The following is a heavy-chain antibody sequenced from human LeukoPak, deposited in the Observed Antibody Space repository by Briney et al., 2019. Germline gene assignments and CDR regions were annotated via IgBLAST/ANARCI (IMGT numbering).Heavy chain of an antibody. CDR1: GLTFSSYA. V-gene: IGHV3-23*01. D-gene: IGHD5-12*01. CDR2: SSGSGGST. CDR3: AMRSGYQLDY. J-gene: IGHJ4*02. Sequence: GGSLRLSCAASGLTFSSYAMSWVRQAPTKGLEWVSASSGSGGSTYYADSVKGRFTISRDNSRNTLYLQMNSLRTEDTAVYYCAMRSGYQLDYWGQGTLVTVSS.